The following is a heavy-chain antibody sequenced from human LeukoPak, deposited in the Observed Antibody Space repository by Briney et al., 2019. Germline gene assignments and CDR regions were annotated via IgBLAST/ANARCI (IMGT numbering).Heavy chain of an antibody. J-gene: IGHJ4*02. V-gene: IGHV3-53*01. Sequence: PGGSLGLSCAASGFTVSSTYMSWVRQAPGKGLEWVSVIYSGGNIYYIDSVKGRFTISRDTSKNTLYLQMNSLRAEDTAVYYCASRHCSGGGCYFAGADPFDYWGQGILVTVSS. CDR3: ASRHCSGGGCYFAGADPFDY. CDR1: GFTVSSTY. D-gene: IGHD2-15*01. CDR2: IYSGGNI.